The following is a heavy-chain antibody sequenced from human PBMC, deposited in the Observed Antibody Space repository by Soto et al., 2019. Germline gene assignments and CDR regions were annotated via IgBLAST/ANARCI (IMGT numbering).Heavy chain of an antibody. CDR3: ARDPSLGSNWYYYFEL. Sequence: GGSLRLSCVASGFTLNGYAMNWVRQAPGKGLEWVSYISSSRVKIDYADSVKGRFTISRDNAKNSLFLQMNSLRDEDTAVYYCARDPSLGSNWYYYFELWGQGTPVTVSS. CDR1: GFTLNGYA. D-gene: IGHD6-13*01. J-gene: IGHJ4*02. CDR2: ISSSRVKI. V-gene: IGHV3-48*02.